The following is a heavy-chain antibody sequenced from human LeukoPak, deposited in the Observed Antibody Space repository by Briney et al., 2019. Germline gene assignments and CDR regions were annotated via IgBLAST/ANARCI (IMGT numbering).Heavy chain of an antibody. J-gene: IGHJ4*02. CDR3: ATLIAAAGNFDY. CDR2: MNPNSGNT. CDR1: GYTFTSYE. V-gene: IGHV1-8*01. D-gene: IGHD6-13*01. Sequence: ASVKVSCKASGYTFTSYEINWVRQATGQGLEWMGWMNPNSGNTGYAQKFQGRVTMTRNTSISTAYMELSSLRSEDTAVYYCATLIAAAGNFDYWGQGTLVTVSS.